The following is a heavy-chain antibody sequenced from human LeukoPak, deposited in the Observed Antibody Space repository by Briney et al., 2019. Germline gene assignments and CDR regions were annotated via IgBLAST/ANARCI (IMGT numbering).Heavy chain of an antibody. Sequence: ASVKDSCKASGYTFTGYYMHWVRQAPGQGLEWMGWINPNSGGTNYAQKFQGRVTMTRDTSISTAYMELSRLRSDDTAVYYCASWEMATTTGFDYWGQGTLVTVSS. V-gene: IGHV1-2*02. CDR3: ASWEMATTTGFDY. J-gene: IGHJ4*02. CDR2: INPNSGGT. CDR1: GYTFTGYY. D-gene: IGHD5-24*01.